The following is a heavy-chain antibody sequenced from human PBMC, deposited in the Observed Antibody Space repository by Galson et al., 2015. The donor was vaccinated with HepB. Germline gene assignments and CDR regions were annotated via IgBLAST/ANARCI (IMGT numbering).Heavy chain of an antibody. V-gene: IGHV3-23*01. Sequence: SLRLSCAASGFTFNSYAMTWVRQAPGKGLEWVAAIGGGGSTSYAESVKGRFTISRDDSKKMVFLQMYSLRAEDTAVYYCAKGDGWGSAALNYGMDVGGRGTTVTVSS. CDR3: AKGDGWGSAALNYGMDV. CDR1: GFTFNSYA. J-gene: IGHJ6*02. CDR2: IGGGGST. D-gene: IGHD7-27*01.